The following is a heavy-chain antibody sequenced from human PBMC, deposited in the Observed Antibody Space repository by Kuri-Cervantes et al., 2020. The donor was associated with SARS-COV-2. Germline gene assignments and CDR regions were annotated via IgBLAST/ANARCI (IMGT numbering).Heavy chain of an antibody. CDR2: IYYSGST. CDR1: GATISSSSYY. Sequence: SETLSLTCTVSGATISSSSYYWGWIHQPPGRGLEWIGSIYYSGSTYYNPSLKSRVTIFVDTSKNQFSVKLRSVTAADTAVYYCARHDLTTETTRERGLDYWGQGILVTVSS. J-gene: IGHJ4*02. V-gene: IGHV4-39*01. D-gene: IGHD4-17*01. CDR3: ARHDLTTETTRERGLDY.